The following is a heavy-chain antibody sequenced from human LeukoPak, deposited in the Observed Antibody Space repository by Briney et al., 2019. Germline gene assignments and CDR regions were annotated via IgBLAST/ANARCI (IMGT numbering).Heavy chain of an antibody. D-gene: IGHD3-22*01. J-gene: IGHJ5*02. V-gene: IGHV1-2*02. CDR3: ARTYYYDSSGITWFDP. CDR1: GYTFTGYF. CDR2: INPNSGGT. Sequence: ASVKVSCKASGYTFTGYFIHWVRQAPGQGLEWMGWINPNSGGTNYAQKLQGRVTMTTDTSTSTAYMELRSLRSDDTAVYYCARTYYYDSSGITWFDPWGQGTLVTVSS.